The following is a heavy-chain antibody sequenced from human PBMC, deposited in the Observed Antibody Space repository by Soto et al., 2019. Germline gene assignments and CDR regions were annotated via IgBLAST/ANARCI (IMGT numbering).Heavy chain of an antibody. V-gene: IGHV4-39*01. CDR3: ASPPNSSWSHLGC. D-gene: IGHD6-13*01. CDR2: VYHTGTT. CDR1: GGSIGSSTYY. Sequence: PSETLSFTCTVSGGSIGSSTYYWSWIRQPPGKGLEWLGTVYHTGTTYYSPSLKSPVTISLATPKNQFSLQQTSVTAAATAGSYCASPPNSSWSHLGCWGQETLVTVSS. J-gene: IGHJ4*02.